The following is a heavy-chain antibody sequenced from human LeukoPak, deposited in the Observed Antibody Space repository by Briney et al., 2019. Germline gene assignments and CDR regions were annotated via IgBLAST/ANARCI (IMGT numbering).Heavy chain of an antibody. CDR3: AAGYCSGGSCYYDYYYGMDV. CDR1: GFTFTSSA. D-gene: IGHD2-15*01. J-gene: IGHJ6*04. Sequence: SVKVSCKASGFTFTSSAVQWVRQARGQRLEWIGWIVVGSGNTNYAQKFQERVTITRDMSTSTAYMELSSLRSEDTAVYYCAAGYCSGGSCYYDYYYGMDVWGKGTTVTVSS. CDR2: IVVGSGNT. V-gene: IGHV1-58*01.